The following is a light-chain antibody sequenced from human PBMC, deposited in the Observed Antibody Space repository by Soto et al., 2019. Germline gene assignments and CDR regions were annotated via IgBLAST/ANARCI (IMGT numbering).Light chain of an antibody. CDR2: AAA. Sequence: DIPMTQSPSSVSASVGDRVTITCRASQALNNWVAWYQQKPGKAPQLLVYAAASLQTGVPSRFSGSGSGTDFTLTISSLQPEDFATYFCQQTNSFPYTFGQGTKLEIK. CDR3: QQTNSFPYT. CDR1: QALNNW. J-gene: IGKJ2*01. V-gene: IGKV1-12*01.